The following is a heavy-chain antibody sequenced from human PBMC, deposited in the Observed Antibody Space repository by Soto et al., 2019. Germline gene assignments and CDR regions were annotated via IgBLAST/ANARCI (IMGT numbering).Heavy chain of an antibody. CDR1: GFTFSSYG. CDR2: ISYDGSKK. Sequence: GGSLRLSCAASGFTFSSYGMHWVRQAPGKGLEWVAVISYDGSKKYFADSVKGRFTISRDNSRNSLYLQMDFLRHEDTAVYYCARRSRPIEYWGRGTLVTVSS. CDR3: ARRSRPIEY. J-gene: IGHJ4*02. D-gene: IGHD6-25*01. V-gene: IGHV3-30*03.